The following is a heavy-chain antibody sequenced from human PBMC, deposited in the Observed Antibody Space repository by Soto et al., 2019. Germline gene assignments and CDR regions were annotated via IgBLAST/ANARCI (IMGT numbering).Heavy chain of an antibody. J-gene: IGHJ4*02. CDR2: ISISGTTM. CDR1: GFTLSDYY. V-gene: IGHV3-11*01. CDR3: ARSITTIIGAPGLDY. Sequence: PGGSLRLSCAAYGFTLSDYYMSWIRQTPGKGLEWVSYISISGTTMYYADSVKGRFTISRDNAKNSLYLQMNNLRAEDTAVYYCARSITTIIGAPGLDYWGQGTLVTVSS. D-gene: IGHD6-13*01.